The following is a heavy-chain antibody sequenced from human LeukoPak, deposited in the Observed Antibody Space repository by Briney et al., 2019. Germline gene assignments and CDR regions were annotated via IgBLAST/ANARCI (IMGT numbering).Heavy chain of an antibody. J-gene: IGHJ4*02. CDR3: ARVQESQIDYYFDY. CDR2: IYYSGST. Sequence: PSETLSLTCTVSGGSISSYYWSWIRQPPGKGLEWIGYIYYSGSTNYNPSLKSRVTMSVDTSKNQFSLKLSSVTAADTAVYYCARVQESQIDYYFDYWGQGTLVTVSS. D-gene: IGHD3-9*01. V-gene: IGHV4-59*01. CDR1: GGSISSYY.